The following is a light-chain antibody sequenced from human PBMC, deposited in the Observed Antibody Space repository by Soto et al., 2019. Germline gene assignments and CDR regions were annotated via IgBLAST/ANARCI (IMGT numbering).Light chain of an antibody. CDR2: LNSDGSH. CDR1: SGHSSYA. V-gene: IGLV4-69*01. Sequence: QPVLTQSPSASASQGASVKLTCTLSSGHSSYAIAWHQQQPEKGPRYLMKLNSDGSHTKGDGIPDRFSGSSSGAERYLTISSLQSEDEADYYCQTWGTGIYVVFGGGTKLTV. J-gene: IGLJ2*01. CDR3: QTWGTGIYVV.